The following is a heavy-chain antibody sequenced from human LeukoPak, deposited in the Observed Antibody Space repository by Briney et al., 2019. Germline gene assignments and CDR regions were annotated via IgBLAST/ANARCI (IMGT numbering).Heavy chain of an antibody. J-gene: IGHJ4*02. V-gene: IGHV5-51*01. Sequence: GGSLKISCKGSGYSFTSHWIGWVRQMPGKGLEWMGIIYPGDSDTRYSPSFQGQVTISADKSISTAYLQWSSLKASDTAMYYCARHALYYDSSGPLDYWGQGTLVTVSS. CDR3: ARHALYYDSSGPLDY. D-gene: IGHD3-22*01. CDR1: GYSFTSHW. CDR2: IYPGDSDT.